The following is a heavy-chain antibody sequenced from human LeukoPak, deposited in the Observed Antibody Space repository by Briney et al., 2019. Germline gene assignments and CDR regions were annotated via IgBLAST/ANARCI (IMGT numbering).Heavy chain of an antibody. CDR2: ITAYNGNT. J-gene: IGHJ6*04. V-gene: IGHV1-18*01. CDR1: GGTFSSYA. Sequence: ASVKVSCKASGGTFSSYAISWVRQAPGQGLEWMGWITAYNGNTNYAQNLQGRVTMTTDTSTSTAYMELRSLRSDDTAVYYCARMMGATMDVWGKGTTVTVSS. D-gene: IGHD1-26*01. CDR3: ARMMGATMDV.